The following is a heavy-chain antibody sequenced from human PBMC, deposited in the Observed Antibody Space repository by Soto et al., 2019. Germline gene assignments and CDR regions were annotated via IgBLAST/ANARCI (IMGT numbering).Heavy chain of an antibody. Sequence: ASVKVSCKASGYTFTGYYMHWVRQAPGQGLEWMGWINPNSGGTNYAQKFQGRVTMTRDTSISTAYMELSRLRSDDTAVYYCARDLNNDFWSGYYDYWGQGTLVTVSS. CDR3: ARDLNNDFWSGYYDY. J-gene: IGHJ4*02. D-gene: IGHD3-3*01. CDR2: INPNSGGT. V-gene: IGHV1-2*02. CDR1: GYTFTGYY.